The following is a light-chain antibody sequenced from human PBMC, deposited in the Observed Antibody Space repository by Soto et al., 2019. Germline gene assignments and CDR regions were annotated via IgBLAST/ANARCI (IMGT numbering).Light chain of an antibody. V-gene: IGLV2-14*03. Sequence: QSVLTQPASVSGSPGQSITISCSGTTNDVGGYNYVSWYQQHPGKAPKLLIYGVTDRPSGVSSRFSGSKSGNAASLTISGLQAEDEGDYYCSSYTSSYTWILGGGTKVTV. CDR3: SSYTSSYTWI. CDR2: GVT. J-gene: IGLJ3*02. CDR1: TNDVGGYNY.